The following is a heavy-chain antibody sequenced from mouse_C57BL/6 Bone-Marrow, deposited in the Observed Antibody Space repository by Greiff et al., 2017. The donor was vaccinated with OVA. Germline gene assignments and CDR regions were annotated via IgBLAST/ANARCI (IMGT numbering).Heavy chain of an antibody. D-gene: IGHD4-1*01. J-gene: IGHJ2*01. CDR3: ARLDWDYFDY. CDR1: GYTFTSYW. CDR2: IHPNSGST. Sequence: QVQLKQPGAELVKPGASVKLSCKASGYTFTSYWMHWVKQRPGQGLEWIGMIHPNSGSTNYNEKFKSKATLTVDKSSSTAYMQLSSLTSEDSAVYYCARLDWDYFDYWGQGTTLTVSS. V-gene: IGHV1-64*01.